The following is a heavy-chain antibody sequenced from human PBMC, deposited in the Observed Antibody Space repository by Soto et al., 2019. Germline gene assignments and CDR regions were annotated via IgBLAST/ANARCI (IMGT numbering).Heavy chain of an antibody. V-gene: IGHV3-53*01. Sequence: SLRLSCAASGFTVSSNYMSWVRQAPGKGLEWVSVIYSGGSTYYADSVKGRFTISRDNSKNTLYLQMNSLRAEDTAVYYCASTGYSSSWFYYGMDVWGQGTTVTVSS. CDR2: IYSGGST. J-gene: IGHJ6*02. CDR3: ASTGYSSSWFYYGMDV. CDR1: GFTVSSNY. D-gene: IGHD6-13*01.